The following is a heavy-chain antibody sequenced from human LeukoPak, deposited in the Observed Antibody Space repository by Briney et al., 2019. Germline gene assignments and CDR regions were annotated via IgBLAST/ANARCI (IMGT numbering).Heavy chain of an antibody. J-gene: IGHJ3*02. CDR3: ARGYSGSQPDAFDI. D-gene: IGHD1-26*01. V-gene: IGHV4-4*07. CDR1: GGSISSYY. Sequence: SETLSLTCTVSGGSISSYYWSWIRQPAGKGLEWIGRIYTSGSTNYNPSLKSRVTMSVDTSKNQFSLKLSSVTAADTAVYYCARGYSGSQPDAFDIWGQGTMVTVSS. CDR2: IYTSGST.